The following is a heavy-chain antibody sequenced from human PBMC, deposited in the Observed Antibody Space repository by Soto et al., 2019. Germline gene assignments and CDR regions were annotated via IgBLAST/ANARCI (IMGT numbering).Heavy chain of an antibody. Sequence: GGSLRLSCAASGFTFSSYWMHWVRQAPGKGLVWVSRINSDGSSTSYADSVKGRFTISRDNAKNTLYLQMNSLRAEDTAVYYCARDEDSSSWWNWFDPWGQGTLVTVSS. CDR2: INSDGSST. CDR1: GFTFSSYW. CDR3: ARDEDSSSWWNWFDP. J-gene: IGHJ5*02. V-gene: IGHV3-74*01. D-gene: IGHD6-13*01.